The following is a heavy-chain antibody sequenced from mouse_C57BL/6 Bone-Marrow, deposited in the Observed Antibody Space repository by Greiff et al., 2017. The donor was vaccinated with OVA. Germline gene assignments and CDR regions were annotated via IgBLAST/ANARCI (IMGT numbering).Heavy chain of an antibody. V-gene: IGHV1-42*01. CDR2: INPSTGGT. CDR1: GYSFTGYY. D-gene: IGHD2-1*01. J-gene: IGHJ1*03. Sequence: VHVKQSGPELVKPGASVKISCKASGYSFTGYYMNWVKQSPEKSLEWIGEINPSTGGTTYNQKFKAKATLTVDQSSSTAYMQLNSLTSEDAAVYYCAYGNWYFDVWGTGTTVTVSS. CDR3: AYGNWYFDV.